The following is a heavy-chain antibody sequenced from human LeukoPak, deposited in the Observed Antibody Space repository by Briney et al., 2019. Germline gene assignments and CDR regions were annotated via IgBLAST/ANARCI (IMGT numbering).Heavy chain of an antibody. V-gene: IGHV5-51*01. CDR2: IYPGDSDT. CDR3: ARQTYCGGDCYSVYFDY. D-gene: IGHD2-21*02. J-gene: IGHJ4*02. Sequence: GESLKISCKGSGYSFTSYWIGWVRQMPGKGLEWMGIIYPGDSDTRYSPSFQGQVTISADESISTAYLQWSSLKASDTAMYYCARQTYCGGDCYSVYFDYWGQGTLVTVSS. CDR1: GYSFTSYW.